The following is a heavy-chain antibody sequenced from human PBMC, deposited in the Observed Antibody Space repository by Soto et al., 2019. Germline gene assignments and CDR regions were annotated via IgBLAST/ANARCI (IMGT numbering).Heavy chain of an antibody. Sequence: RLSCAASGFTFSSYGMHWVRQAPGKGLEWVAVISYDGSNKYYADSVKGRFTLSRDNSKNTLYLQMNSLRAEDTAVYYCAKEGPKYSRQDYYYYGMDVWGQGTTVTVSS. CDR3: AKEGPKYSRQDYYYYGMDV. CDR2: ISYDGSNK. CDR1: GFTFSSYG. J-gene: IGHJ6*02. V-gene: IGHV3-30*18. D-gene: IGHD6-6*01.